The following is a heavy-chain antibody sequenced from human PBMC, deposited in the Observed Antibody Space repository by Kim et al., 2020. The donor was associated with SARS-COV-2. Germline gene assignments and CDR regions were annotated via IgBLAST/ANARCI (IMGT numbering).Heavy chain of an antibody. D-gene: IGHD1-20*01. J-gene: IGHJ4*02. CDR3: AKDRANWNGAPFDY. V-gene: IGHV3-23*01. Sequence: ADAVKGRFTISRDNDKNTLYLQMNSLRAEDTAVDYCAKDRANWNGAPFDYWGQGTLVTVSS.